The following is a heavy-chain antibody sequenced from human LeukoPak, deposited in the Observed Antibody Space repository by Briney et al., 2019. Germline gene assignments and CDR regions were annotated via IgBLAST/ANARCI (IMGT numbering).Heavy chain of an antibody. D-gene: IGHD3-16*01. V-gene: IGHV3-30*02. CDR2: IRYDGSNK. CDR3: QGGY. J-gene: IGHJ4*02. Sequence: GGALILSCSASGFTFSSYGIHWVRQAPGKVLEWVAFIRYDGSNKYYADSVKGRFTISRDNSKNTMYLQMNSVRAEDTAVYYCQGGYWGQGTLVTVSS. CDR1: GFTFSSYG.